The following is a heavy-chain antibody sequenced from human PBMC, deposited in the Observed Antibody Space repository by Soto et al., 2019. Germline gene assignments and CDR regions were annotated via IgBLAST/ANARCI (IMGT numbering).Heavy chain of an antibody. J-gene: IGHJ6*02. V-gene: IGHV4-31*03. CDR2: IYYSGNT. D-gene: IGHD5-18*01. CDR1: GGSIRSGGYY. CDR3: ARDRLMATAGTARHYFGLDV. Sequence: TLSLTCTVSGGSIRSGGYYWSWVRQNPRRGLEWIGNIYYSGNTYYNPSLKSRLTISVDTSKNQFSLNLSSVTAADTAVYYCARDRLMATAGTARHYFGLDVWGQGTTVTVS.